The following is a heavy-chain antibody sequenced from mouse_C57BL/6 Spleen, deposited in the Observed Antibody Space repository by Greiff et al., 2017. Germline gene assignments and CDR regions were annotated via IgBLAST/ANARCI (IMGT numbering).Heavy chain of an antibody. D-gene: IGHD1-1*01. V-gene: IGHV1-39*01. J-gene: IGHJ1*03. CDR3: AREGFDCGSSHWYFDV. CDR1: GYSFTDYN. Sequence: EVQLQQSGPELVKPGASVKISCKASGYSFTDYNMNWVKQSTGKSLEWIGVINPNYGTTSYNQKFKGKATLTVDQSSSTAYMQLNSLTSEDSAVYDCAREGFDCGSSHWYFDVWGTGTTVTVSS. CDR2: INPNYGTT.